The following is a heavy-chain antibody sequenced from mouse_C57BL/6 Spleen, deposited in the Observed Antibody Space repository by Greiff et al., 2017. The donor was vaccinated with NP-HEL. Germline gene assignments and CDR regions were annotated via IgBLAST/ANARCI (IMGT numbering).Heavy chain of an antibody. Sequence: QVQLQQSGAELARPGASVKMSCKASGYTFTSYTMHWVKQRPGQGLEWIGYINPSSGYTKYNQKFKDKATLTADKSSSTAYMQLSSLTSEDSAVYYCAKFRPYYYGRGDWGQGTTLTVSS. CDR1: GYTFTSYT. V-gene: IGHV1-4*01. D-gene: IGHD1-1*01. CDR3: AKFRPYYYGRGD. CDR2: INPSSGYT. J-gene: IGHJ2*01.